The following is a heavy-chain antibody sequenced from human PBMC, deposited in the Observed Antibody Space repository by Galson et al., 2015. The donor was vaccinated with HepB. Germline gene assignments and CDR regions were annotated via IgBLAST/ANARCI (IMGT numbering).Heavy chain of an antibody. Sequence: SETLSLTCTVSGGSISSSIYYWGWIRQPPGKGLEWIGSIYYSGSTYYNPSLKSRVTISVDTSKNQFSLKLNSVAAADTAVYFCARQKYGGYTYGVTYFDYWGQGTLVTVSS. CDR3: ARQKYGGYTYGVTYFDY. CDR1: GGSISSSIYY. J-gene: IGHJ4*02. CDR2: IYYSGST. D-gene: IGHD5-18*01. V-gene: IGHV4-39*01.